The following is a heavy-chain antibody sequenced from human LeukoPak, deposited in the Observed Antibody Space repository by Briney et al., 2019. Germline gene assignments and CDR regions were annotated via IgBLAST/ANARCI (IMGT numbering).Heavy chain of an antibody. CDR1: GYTFTSYG. J-gene: IGHJ5*02. V-gene: IGHV1-18*01. CDR2: ISAYNGNT. D-gene: IGHD2-2*01. Sequence: GASVKVSCKASGYTFTSYGISWVRQAHGQGLEWMGWISAYNGNTNYAQKLQGRVTMTTDTSTSTAYMELRSLRSDDTAVYYCARGLMGCSSTSCFEFDPWGQGTLVTVSS. CDR3: ARGLMGCSSTSCFEFDP.